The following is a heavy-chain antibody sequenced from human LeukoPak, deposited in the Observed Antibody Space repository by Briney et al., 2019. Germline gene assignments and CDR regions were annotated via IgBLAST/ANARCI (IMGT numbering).Heavy chain of an antibody. CDR2: IWYDGSNK. V-gene: IGHV3-33*01. J-gene: IGHJ4*02. D-gene: IGHD5-12*01. CDR3: ERDGANSGYEERYFDY. CDR1: GFTFSSYG. Sequence: GGSLRLSCAASGFTFSSYGMHWVRQAPGKGLEWVAVIWYDGSNKYYADSVKGRFTISRDNSKNTLYLQMNSLRAEDTAVYYCERDGANSGYEERYFDYGGQGPLVPVSS.